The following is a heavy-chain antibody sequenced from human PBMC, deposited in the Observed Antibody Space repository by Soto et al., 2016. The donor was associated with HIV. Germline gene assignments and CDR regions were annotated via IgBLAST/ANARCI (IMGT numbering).Heavy chain of an antibody. Sequence: QVQLVQSGAEVKKPGASVKASCKASGYTFTSDDINWVRQATGQGLEWMGWMNPNSGNTGYAQKFQGRVTITADESTSTAYMELSSLRSEDTAVYYCASYPHGTMIVNQNYYYYGMDVWGQGTTVTVSS. CDR3: ASYPHGTMIVNQNYYYYGMDV. CDR2: MNPNSGNT. CDR1: GYTFTSDD. J-gene: IGHJ6*02. D-gene: IGHD3-22*01. V-gene: IGHV1-8*01.